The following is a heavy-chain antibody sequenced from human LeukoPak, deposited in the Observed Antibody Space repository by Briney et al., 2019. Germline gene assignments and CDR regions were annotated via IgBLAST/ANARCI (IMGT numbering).Heavy chain of an antibody. D-gene: IGHD5-12*01. CDR2: IKQDGNEK. J-gene: IGHJ4*02. CDR3: ARDPRGGYVKDY. Sequence: PGGSLRLSCAASGFTFSNFWMSWVRQAPGKGLEWVANIKQDGNEKYYVDSVKGRFTISRDNAKNSLYLQMNSLTAKDTAVYYCARDPRGGYVKDYWGQGTLVTVSS. V-gene: IGHV3-7*01. CDR1: GFTFSNFW.